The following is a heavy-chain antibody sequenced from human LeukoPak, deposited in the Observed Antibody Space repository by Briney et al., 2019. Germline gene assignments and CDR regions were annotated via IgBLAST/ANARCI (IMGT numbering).Heavy chain of an antibody. CDR3: ARQTTSGYLDY. CDR1: GGSISSGSYY. CDR2: IYTSGST. J-gene: IGHJ4*02. Sequence: SQTLSLTCTVSGGSISSGSYYWSWIRQPAGKGLEWIGRIYTSGSTTYYPSFKNRVTISVDTSKNQFSLKLSSVTAADRALYYCARQTTSGYLDYWGQGTLVTVS. V-gene: IGHV4-61*02. D-gene: IGHD3-22*01.